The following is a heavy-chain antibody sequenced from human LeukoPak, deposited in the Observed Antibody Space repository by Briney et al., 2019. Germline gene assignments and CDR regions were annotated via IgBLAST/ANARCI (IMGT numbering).Heavy chain of an antibody. CDR3: ARGSYYYDSSGYLLDY. CDR1: GYTFTGYY. Sequence: ASVKFSCKASGYTFTGYYMHWVRQAPGQGLEWMGRINPNSGGTNYAQKFQGRVTMTRDTSISTAYMELSRLRSDDTAVYYCARGSYYYDSSGYLLDYWGQGTLVTVSS. J-gene: IGHJ4*02. CDR2: INPNSGGT. D-gene: IGHD3-22*01. V-gene: IGHV1-2*06.